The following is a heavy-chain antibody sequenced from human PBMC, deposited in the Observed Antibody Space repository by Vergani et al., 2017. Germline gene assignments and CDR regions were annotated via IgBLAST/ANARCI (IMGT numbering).Heavy chain of an antibody. CDR2: IKSTFDRGTT. D-gene: IGHD2-21*01. Sequence: EVQLVESGGGIVKPGGSLRLPCVASGFSFRNAWMNWVRRTPGKGLEWVCRIKSTFDRGTTDYAAAVKGRFTISRDDSKNTLFLQMNGLKTEDIGVYYCTTDPRYCGDGSCYWLRDHHYYGMDVWGQGTTVTVSS. J-gene: IGHJ6*02. CDR3: TTDPRYCGDGSCYWLRDHHYYGMDV. V-gene: IGHV3-15*07. CDR1: GFSFRNAW.